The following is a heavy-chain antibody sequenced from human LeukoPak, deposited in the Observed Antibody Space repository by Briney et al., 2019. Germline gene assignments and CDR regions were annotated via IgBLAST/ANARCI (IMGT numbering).Heavy chain of an antibody. CDR3: AREGYDYGDGLDY. J-gene: IGHJ4*02. CDR2: ISDSGSAT. V-gene: IGHV3-48*02. CDR1: GFTFSNYN. D-gene: IGHD4-17*01. Sequence: PGGSLRLSCAASGFTFSNYNMNWVRQAPGKGLEWVSYISDSGSATYYADSVKGRFTISRDNAKNSLSLQMNSLRDEDTGVYYCAREGYDYGDGLDYWGQGTLVTVSP.